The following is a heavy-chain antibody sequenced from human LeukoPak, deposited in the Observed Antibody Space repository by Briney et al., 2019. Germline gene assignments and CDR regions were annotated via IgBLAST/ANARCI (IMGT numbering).Heavy chain of an antibody. CDR1: GGSISSSSYY. J-gene: IGHJ5*02. D-gene: IGHD3-22*01. Sequence: SETLSLTCTVSGGSISSSSYYWGWIRQPPGKGLEWIGSIYYSGSTYYNPSLKSRVTISVDTSKNQFSLKLSSVTAADTAVYYCARSGSSGRNWFDPWGQGTLVTVSS. CDR2: IYYSGST. CDR3: ARSGSSGRNWFDP. V-gene: IGHV4-39*07.